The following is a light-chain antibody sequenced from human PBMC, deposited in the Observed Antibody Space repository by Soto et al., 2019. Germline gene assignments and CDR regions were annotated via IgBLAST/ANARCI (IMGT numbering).Light chain of an antibody. CDR1: QSVSSSY. J-gene: IGKJ5*01. V-gene: IGKV3-20*01. CDR3: QQYGSSPIT. Sequence: EIVLTQSPGTLSLSPGERATLSCRASQSVSSSYLAWYQQKPGQAPRLLISGASSRATGIPDKFSGSGSATDFTLTISRLEPEDFALYYCQQYGSSPITFGQGTRLEIK. CDR2: GAS.